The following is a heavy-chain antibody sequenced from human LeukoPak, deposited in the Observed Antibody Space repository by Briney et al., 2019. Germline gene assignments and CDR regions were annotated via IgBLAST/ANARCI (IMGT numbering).Heavy chain of an antibody. CDR3: ARQNWGVDY. D-gene: IGHD7-27*01. CDR1: AYSFSSYW. Sequence: GESLQISSKGSAYSFSSYWIAWVGRMPGKGLEWMGSIYPGDSATKYRPSFQGQVTVSTDKSISTAYLQWRSLKASDTAMYYCARQNWGVDYGGQGTLVSVSS. CDR2: IYPGDSAT. V-gene: IGHV5-51*01. J-gene: IGHJ4*02.